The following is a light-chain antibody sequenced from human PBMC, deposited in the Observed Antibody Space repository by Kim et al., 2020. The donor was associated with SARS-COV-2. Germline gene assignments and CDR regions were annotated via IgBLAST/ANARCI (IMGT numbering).Light chain of an antibody. CDR1: QDIVNF. J-gene: IGKJ5*01. CDR2: DVS. V-gene: IGKV1-16*01. CDR3: QQYKSYPIT. Sequence: DIQMTQSPSSLSASVGDRVTITCRASQDIVNFLGWFQQKPGKAPKSLIYDVSCLQSGVPSRFSGNGSGTDFTLTISSLQPADFVNYYCQQYKSYPITFGQGTRLEIK.